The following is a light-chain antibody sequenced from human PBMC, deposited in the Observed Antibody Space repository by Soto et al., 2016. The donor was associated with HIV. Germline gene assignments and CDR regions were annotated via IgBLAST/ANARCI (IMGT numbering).Light chain of an antibody. Sequence: DFVMTQSPLSLAVTLGQPASISCRSSQSLVHSDGNTYLHWFQQRPGQSPRRLIYKVSNRDSGVPDRFSGSGSGTDFTLKISRVEAEDVGIYYCWQGTHWPPWTFGQGPRWKSN. J-gene: IGKJ1*01. V-gene: IGKV2-30*02. CDR1: QSLVHSDGNTY. CDR3: WQGTHWPPWT. CDR2: KVS.